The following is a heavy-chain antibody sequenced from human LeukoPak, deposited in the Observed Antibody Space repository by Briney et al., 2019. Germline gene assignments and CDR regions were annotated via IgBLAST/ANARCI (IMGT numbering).Heavy chain of an antibody. D-gene: IGHD5-24*01. Sequence: PGGSLRLSCAASGFTFSSYAMHWVRQAPGKGLEWVAVISYDGSNKYYADSVKGRFTISRDNSKNTLYLQMNSLRAEDTAVYYCARDPSVIATGYNYEFNYYFDYWGQGTLVTVSS. J-gene: IGHJ4*02. CDR1: GFTFSSYA. CDR2: ISYDGSNK. V-gene: IGHV3-30*04. CDR3: ARDPSVIATGYNYEFNYYFDY.